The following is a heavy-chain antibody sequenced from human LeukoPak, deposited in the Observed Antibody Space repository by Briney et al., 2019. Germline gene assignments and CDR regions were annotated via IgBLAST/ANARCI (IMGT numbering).Heavy chain of an antibody. J-gene: IGHJ1*01. D-gene: IGHD6-19*01. CDR1: GYTFTSYY. Sequence: ASVKVSCNASGYTFTSYYMHWVRQAPGQGLEWMGIINPSGGSTSYAQKFQGRVTMTRDMSTSTVYMELSSLRPEDTAVYYCARGGKIALAGTRSPQYFQHWGQGTLVTVSS. CDR3: ARGGKIALAGTRSPQYFQH. V-gene: IGHV1-46*01. CDR2: INPSGGST.